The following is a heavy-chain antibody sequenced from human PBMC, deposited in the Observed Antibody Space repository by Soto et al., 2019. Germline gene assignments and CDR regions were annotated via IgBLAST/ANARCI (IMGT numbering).Heavy chain of an antibody. D-gene: IGHD4-17*01. Sequence: SVKVSCKASGGTFSSYAISWVRQAPGQGLEWMGGIIPIFGTANYAQKFQGRVTITADESTSTAYMELSSLRSEDTAVYYCARFALRTTVVTGLWFDPWGQGTLVTVSS. J-gene: IGHJ5*02. V-gene: IGHV1-69*13. CDR1: GGTFSSYA. CDR2: IIPIFGTA. CDR3: ARFALRTTVVTGLWFDP.